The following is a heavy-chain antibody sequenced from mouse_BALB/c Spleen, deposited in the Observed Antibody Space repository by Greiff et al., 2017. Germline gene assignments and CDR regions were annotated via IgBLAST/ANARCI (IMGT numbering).Heavy chain of an antibody. CDR3: ARKYGTMAWFAY. D-gene: IGHD2-10*02. CDR1: GYSITSDYA. J-gene: IGHJ3*01. CDR2: ISYSGST. V-gene: IGHV3-2*02. Sequence: EVQLQESGPGLVKPSQSLSLTCTVTGYSITSDYAWNWIRQFPGNKLEWMGYISYSGSTSYNPSLKSRISITRDTSKNQFFLQLNSVTTEDTATYYCARKYGTMAWFAYWGQGTLVTVSA.